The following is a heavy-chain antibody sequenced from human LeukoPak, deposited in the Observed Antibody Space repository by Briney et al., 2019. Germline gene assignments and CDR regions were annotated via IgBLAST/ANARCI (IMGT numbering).Heavy chain of an antibody. V-gene: IGHV4-38-2*01. CDR1: GYSISSGYY. CDR3: ARNHDYGDYGYWYFDL. D-gene: IGHD4-17*01. J-gene: IGHJ2*01. CDR2: IYHSGST. Sequence: PSETLSLTCAVSGYSISSGYYWGWIRQPPGKGLEWIGSIYHSGSTYYNPSLKSRVTISVDTSKNQFSLKLSSVTAADTAVYYCARNHDYGDYGYWYFDLWGRGTLVTVSS.